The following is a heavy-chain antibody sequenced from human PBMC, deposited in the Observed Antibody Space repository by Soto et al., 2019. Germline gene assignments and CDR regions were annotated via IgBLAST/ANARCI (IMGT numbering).Heavy chain of an antibody. CDR3: ARVSIAADGTAPGLYYYYGMDV. J-gene: IGHJ6*02. CDR2: IYYSGST. Sequence: SEILSLTCTVSGGSISSGGYYWSWIRQHPGKGLEWIGYIYYSGSTYYNPSLKSRVTISVDTSKNQFSLKLSSVTAADTAVYYCARVSIAADGTAPGLYYYYGMDVWGQGTTVNVSS. CDR1: GGSISSGGYY. D-gene: IGHD6-13*01. V-gene: IGHV4-31*03.